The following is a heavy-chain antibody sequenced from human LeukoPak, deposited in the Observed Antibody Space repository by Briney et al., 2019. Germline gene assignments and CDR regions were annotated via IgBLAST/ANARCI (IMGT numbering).Heavy chain of an antibody. J-gene: IGHJ6*02. D-gene: IGHD4-17*01. CDR2: ISSSDTTI. CDR3: VRSPVTLPYHYGMDV. Sequence: GGSLRLSCAASGFTFSDYHMNWIRQAPGKGLEWVSHISSSDTTIYYADSVRGRFTISRDNAKSSLFLQMNSLRAEDTAVYYCVRSPVTLPYHYGMDVWGQGTTVTVSS. V-gene: IGHV3-11*01. CDR1: GFTFSDYH.